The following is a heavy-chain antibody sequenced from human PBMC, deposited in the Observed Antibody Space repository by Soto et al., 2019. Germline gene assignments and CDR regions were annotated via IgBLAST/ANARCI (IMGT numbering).Heavy chain of an antibody. CDR3: ATSGYGEYRISHNYYYGMDL. J-gene: IGHJ6*02. Sequence: GFLRLACVPAGFSLGNAWMSWVRHAPGKGLEWVGRVKCKIDGWTTDYAAPVKGRFTISRDDSKNTLYLQMRSLKTEDTAIYYCATSGYGEYRISHNYYYGMDLWGQGTAVTVSS. CDR2: VKCKIDGWTT. CDR1: GFSLGNAW. V-gene: IGHV3-15*01. D-gene: IGHD4-17*01.